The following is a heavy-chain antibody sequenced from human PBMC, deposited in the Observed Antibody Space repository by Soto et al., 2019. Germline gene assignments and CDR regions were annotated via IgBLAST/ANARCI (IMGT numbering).Heavy chain of an antibody. J-gene: IGHJ4*02. V-gene: IGHV3-74*01. CDR1: GFTFNNKW. D-gene: IGHD1-26*01. Sequence: PGGSLILSCTASGFTFNNKWMHWVRQAPGKGLVWLSRIDGAAATTNYADSVKGRFTISRDNAKNIVFLHVNGLTDEDTAVYYCARGGAMGVDYWGQGTLVTVSS. CDR3: ARGGAMGVDY. CDR2: IDGAAATT.